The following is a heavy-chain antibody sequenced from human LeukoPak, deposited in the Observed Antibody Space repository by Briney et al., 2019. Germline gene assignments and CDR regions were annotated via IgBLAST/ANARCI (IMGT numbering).Heavy chain of an antibody. V-gene: IGHV4-59*01. D-gene: IGHD3-22*01. Sequence: PSETLSLTCTVSGGSISSYYWSWIRQPPGKGLEWIGYIYYSGSTNYTPSLKSRVTISVDTSKNQFSLKLSSVTAADTAVYYCARRGYDSSGDDYWGQGTLVTVSS. J-gene: IGHJ4*02. CDR1: GGSISSYY. CDR2: IYYSGST. CDR3: ARRGYDSSGDDY.